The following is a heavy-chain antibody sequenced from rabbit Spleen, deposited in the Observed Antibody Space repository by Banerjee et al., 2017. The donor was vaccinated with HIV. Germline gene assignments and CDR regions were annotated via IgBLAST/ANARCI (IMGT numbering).Heavy chain of an antibody. V-gene: IGHV1S40*01. J-gene: IGHJ2*01. CDR3: ARGGYGGYGGAEGFDP. D-gene: IGHD7-1*01. CDR2: IGAGVTYTT. Sequence: QSLEESGGDLVKPGVSLTPTCTASGFSFGYSDYMCWVRQPPGKGPEWIACIGAGVTYTTYYATWAKGRFTISKTSSTTVTLQMTSLTAADTATYFCARGGYGGYGGAEGFDPWGQGTLVTVS. CDR1: GFSFGYSDY.